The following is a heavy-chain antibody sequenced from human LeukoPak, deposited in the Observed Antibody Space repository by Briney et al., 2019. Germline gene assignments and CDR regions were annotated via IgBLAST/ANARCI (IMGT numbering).Heavy chain of an antibody. CDR2: MKQDGSAH. CDR3: AKDSFIVVVPAARVNWFDP. V-gene: IGHV3-7*01. CDR1: GFTFSSYW. D-gene: IGHD2-2*01. J-gene: IGHJ5*02. Sequence: GGSLRLSCAASGFTFSSYWMSWVRQAPGKGLEWVAHMKQDGSAHYYVDSVKGRFTISRDNSKNTLYLQMNSLRAEDTAVYYCAKDSFIVVVPAARVNWFDPWGQGTLVTVSS.